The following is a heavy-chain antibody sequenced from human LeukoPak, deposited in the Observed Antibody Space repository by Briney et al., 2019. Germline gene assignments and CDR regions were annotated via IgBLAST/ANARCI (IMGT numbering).Heavy chain of an antibody. J-gene: IGHJ6*02. V-gene: IGHV1-3*01. CDR3: ARGILWFGELSASYGMDV. Sequence: NGNTKYSQKFQGRVTITRDTSASTAYMELSSLRSEDTAVYYCARGILWFGELSASYGMDVWGQGTTVTVSS. D-gene: IGHD3-10*01. CDR2: NGNT.